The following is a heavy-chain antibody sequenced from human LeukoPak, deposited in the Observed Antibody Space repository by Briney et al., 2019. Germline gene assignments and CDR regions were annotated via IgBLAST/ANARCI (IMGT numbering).Heavy chain of an antibody. D-gene: IGHD4-11*01. CDR1: GGSFSGYY. CDR2: INHSGST. Sequence: PSETLSLTCAVYGGSFSGYYWSWIRQPPGKGLEWIGEINHSGSTNYNPSLKSRVTISVDTSKNQFSLKLSSVTAADTAVYYCARYSIRFDHWGQGTLVTVSS. V-gene: IGHV4-34*01. CDR3: ARYSIRFDH. J-gene: IGHJ5*02.